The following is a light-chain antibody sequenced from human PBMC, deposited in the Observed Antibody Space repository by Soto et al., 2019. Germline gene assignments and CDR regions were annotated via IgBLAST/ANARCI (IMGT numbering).Light chain of an antibody. CDR3: QQYGSSPYT. Sequence: EIVLTQSPGTLSLSPGERATLSCRASQSVSSSYLAWYQQKPGQAPRLLISGASNRATGIPDRFSGSGSGTDFTLTISRLETEDFAVYYCQQYGSSPYTFGQGTRLEIK. J-gene: IGKJ5*01. CDR1: QSVSSSY. V-gene: IGKV3-20*01. CDR2: GAS.